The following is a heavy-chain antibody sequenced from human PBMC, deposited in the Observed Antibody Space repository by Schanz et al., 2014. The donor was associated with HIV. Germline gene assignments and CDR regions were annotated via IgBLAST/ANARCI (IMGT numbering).Heavy chain of an antibody. D-gene: IGHD6-19*01. CDR3: AIGSGWLIDY. CDR2: MRQDASEK. V-gene: IGHV3-7*01. J-gene: IGHJ4*02. CDR1: GFSLNKYW. Sequence: VQLVESGGGWVQPGGSLRLSCAFSGFSLNKYWMNWVRQSPGKGLEWVANMRQDASEKNYVDSAKGRFTISRDNAKNSLFLQMNSLRAEDTAVYYCAIGSGWLIDYWGQGTLVTVSS.